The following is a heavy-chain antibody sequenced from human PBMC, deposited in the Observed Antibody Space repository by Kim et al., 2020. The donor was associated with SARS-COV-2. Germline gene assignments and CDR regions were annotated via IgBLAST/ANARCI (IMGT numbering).Heavy chain of an antibody. J-gene: IGHJ6*02. CDR3: AKDQAGQAAAGGTDVSPYYYYGMDV. D-gene: IGHD6-13*01. V-gene: IGHV3-23*03. CDR1: GFTFSSYA. CDR2: IYSGGSST. Sequence: GGSLRLSCAASGFTFSSYAMSWVRQAPGKGLEWVSVIYSGGSSTYYADSVKGRFTISRDNSKNTLYLQMNSLRAEDTAVYYCAKDQAGQAAAGGTDVSPYYYYGMDVWGQGTTVTVSS.